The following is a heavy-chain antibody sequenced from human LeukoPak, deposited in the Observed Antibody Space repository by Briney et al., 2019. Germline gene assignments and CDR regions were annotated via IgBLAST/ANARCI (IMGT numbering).Heavy chain of an antibody. Sequence: GASVKVSCKASGYTFTGFYIHWVRQAPGQGLEWMGWINPNSGGTNYAQKFQGRVTMTRDTSISTAYMELSRLRSEDTAVYYCATYSGYAAYWGQGTLVSVSS. CDR2: INPNSGGT. CDR1: GYTFTGFY. D-gene: IGHD5-12*01. J-gene: IGHJ4*02. CDR3: ATYSGYAAY. V-gene: IGHV1-2*02.